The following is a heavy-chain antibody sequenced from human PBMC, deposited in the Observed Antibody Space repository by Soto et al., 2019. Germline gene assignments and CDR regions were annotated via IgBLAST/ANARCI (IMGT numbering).Heavy chain of an antibody. Sequence: QVQLQESGPGLVKPSETLSLTCTASGGSVSSGSYYSSWIRQPPGKGLEWIGYTYHSGSTNYNPSLKCRVTISVDTSRNQFSLKLSSVTAADTAVYYCARVGVGASFDYWGQGTLVTVS. J-gene: IGHJ4*02. CDR2: TYHSGST. CDR1: GGSVSSGSYY. CDR3: ARVGVGASFDY. D-gene: IGHD1-26*01. V-gene: IGHV4-61*01.